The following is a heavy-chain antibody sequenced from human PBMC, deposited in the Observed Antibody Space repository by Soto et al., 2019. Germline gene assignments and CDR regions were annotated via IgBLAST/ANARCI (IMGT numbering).Heavy chain of an antibody. CDR2: ISGTGGTT. Sequence: GGSLRLSCAASGFTFSSYAMSWVRQAPGKGLEWVSAISGTGGTTYYADSVKGRFTISRDNSRNTLYLQMNSLRAEDTAVYYCAKVDVAAAPTDYCGQGTLVTVSS. J-gene: IGHJ4*02. V-gene: IGHV3-23*01. CDR3: AKVDVAAAPTDY. CDR1: GFTFSSYA. D-gene: IGHD6-13*01.